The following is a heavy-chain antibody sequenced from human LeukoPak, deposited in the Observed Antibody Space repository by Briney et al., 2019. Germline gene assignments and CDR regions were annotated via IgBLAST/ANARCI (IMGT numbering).Heavy chain of an antibody. J-gene: IGHJ4*02. V-gene: IGHV4-4*07. CDR2: IYASGGT. D-gene: IGHD2-2*01. CDR3: ARALGVVLPAAIGYYFDY. Sequence: PSETLSLTCTVSGGSISSYYWSWIRQPAGKGLEWIGRIYASGGTNYNPSLKSRVTMSVDTSKNQFSLKLSSVTAADTAVYYCARALGVVLPAAIGYYFDYWVQGTLVTVSS. CDR1: GGSISSYY.